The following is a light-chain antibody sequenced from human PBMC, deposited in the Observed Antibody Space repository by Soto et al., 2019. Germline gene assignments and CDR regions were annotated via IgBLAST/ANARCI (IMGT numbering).Light chain of an antibody. CDR2: GAS. Sequence: EIVLTQSPGTLSLSPGESATLSCRARQSVSTTYLAWYQQKPGQPPSLLIYGASSRSTGIPDRFSGGGCGTDVNLSISRLEPEDFAVYYCQQYGSSPPYTFGQGTKLEIK. V-gene: IGKV3-20*01. CDR1: QSVSTTY. J-gene: IGKJ2*01. CDR3: QQYGSSPPYT.